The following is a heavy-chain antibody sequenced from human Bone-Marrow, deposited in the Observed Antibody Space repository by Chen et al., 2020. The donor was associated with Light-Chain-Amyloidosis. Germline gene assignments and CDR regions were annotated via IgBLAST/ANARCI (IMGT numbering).Heavy chain of an antibody. CDR3: AKDISYDDILPGYPADAYI. Sequence: EVQLVESGGGLLQRGGSLRLSCAASGFAFSSYAMSWVRQAPGKGLEGVSTSSGSGGSRYYGDSVEGRLTISRDNSKNALFLKMNSLRAEDTAVYYCAKDISYDDILPGYPADAYIWGQGTMVTVSS. CDR2: SSGSGGSR. D-gene: IGHD3-9*01. J-gene: IGHJ3*02. V-gene: IGHV3-23*04. CDR1: GFAFSSYA.